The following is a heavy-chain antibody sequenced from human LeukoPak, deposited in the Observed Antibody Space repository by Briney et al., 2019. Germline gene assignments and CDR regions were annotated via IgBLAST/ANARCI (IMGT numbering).Heavy chain of an antibody. CDR3: ARDRIAAAGFDY. V-gene: IGHV4-31*03. D-gene: IGHD6-13*01. Sequence: SETLSLTCTVSGGSISSSSYYWGWIRQHPGKGLEWIGYIYYSGSTYYNPSLKSRVTISVDTSKNQFSLKLSSVTAADTAVYYCARDRIAAAGFDYWGQGTLVTVSS. CDR2: IYYSGST. CDR1: GGSISSSSYY. J-gene: IGHJ4*02.